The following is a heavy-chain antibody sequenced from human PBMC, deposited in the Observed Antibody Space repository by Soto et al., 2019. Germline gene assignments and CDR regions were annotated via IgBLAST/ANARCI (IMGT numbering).Heavy chain of an antibody. J-gene: IGHJ6*02. D-gene: IGHD4-17*01. V-gene: IGHV1-46*03. CDR3: ARPWGFGDYGDQYGMDV. CDR1: GYTFTSYY. Sequence: QVQLVQSGAEVKKPGASVKVSCKASGYTFTSYYMHWVRQAPGQGLEWMGIINPSGGSTSYAQKFPGGVTRTRATSTSTVYMERSSLRSEDTAVYYCARPWGFGDYGDQYGMDVWGQGTTVTVSS. CDR2: INPSGGST.